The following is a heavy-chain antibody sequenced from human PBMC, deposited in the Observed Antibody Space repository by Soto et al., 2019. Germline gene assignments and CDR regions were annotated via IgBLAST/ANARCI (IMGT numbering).Heavy chain of an antibody. CDR1: GGSVSRGDYY. Sequence: SETLSLTCTVSGGSVSRGDYYWSWIRQPPGKGLEWVGYVFYSGSARYNPSLRSRVTISKDTAKNQFSLIVTSVTPADTAVYYCARDMGGSSGYEGFDILGQGTMVT. D-gene: IGHD5-12*01. J-gene: IGHJ3*02. V-gene: IGHV4-61*08. CDR2: VFYSGSA. CDR3: ARDMGGSSGYEGFDI.